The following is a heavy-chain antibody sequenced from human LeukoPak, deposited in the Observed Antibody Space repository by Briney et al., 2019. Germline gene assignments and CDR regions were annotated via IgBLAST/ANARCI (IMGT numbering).Heavy chain of an antibody. J-gene: IGHJ4*02. D-gene: IGHD2-8*02. CDR3: AKDTTTRGARFDY. CDR1: GFNFYDYA. V-gene: IGHV3-43*02. CDR2: ISGDGSST. Sequence: GGSLRLSCAASGFNFYDYAMYLVRQAPGKNLEWVSLISGDGSSTYYADSLKGLFTISRDNSKNSLYLQTHSLRTDDTALYYCAKDTTTRGARFDYWGQGTLVTVSS.